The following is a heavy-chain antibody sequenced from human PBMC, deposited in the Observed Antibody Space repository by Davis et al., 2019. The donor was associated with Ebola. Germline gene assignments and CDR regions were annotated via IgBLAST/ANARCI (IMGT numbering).Heavy chain of an antibody. Sequence: ASVKVSCKASGYTFTSYAMHWVRQAPGQRLEWMGWINAGNGNTKYSQKFQGRVTITRDTSASTAYMELSSLRSEDTAVYYCARGGSLEWLLPFDYYYYGMDVWGQGTTVTVSS. CDR2: INAGNGNT. D-gene: IGHD3-3*01. CDR1: GYTFTSYA. J-gene: IGHJ6*02. V-gene: IGHV1-3*01. CDR3: ARGGSLEWLLPFDYYYYGMDV.